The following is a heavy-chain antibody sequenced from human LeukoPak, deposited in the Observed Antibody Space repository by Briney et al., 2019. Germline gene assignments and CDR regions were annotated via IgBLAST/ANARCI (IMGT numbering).Heavy chain of an antibody. CDR3: AKGISGEPLSDVDY. CDR2: ISGSGGST. J-gene: IGHJ4*02. CDR1: GFTFSSYS. D-gene: IGHD1-14*01. V-gene: IGHV3-23*01. Sequence: PGGSLRLSCVASGFTFSSYSRSWVRRAPGKGLEWVAAISGSGGSTYYADSGKGRVTISRDNSKNTLYLQMTSLRAEATAVYYCAKGISGEPLSDVDYWGQGTLVTVSS.